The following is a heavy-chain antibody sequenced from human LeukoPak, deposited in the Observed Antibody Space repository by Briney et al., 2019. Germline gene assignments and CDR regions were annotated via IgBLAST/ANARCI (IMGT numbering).Heavy chain of an antibody. V-gene: IGHV3-66*01. D-gene: IGHD1-7*01. J-gene: IGHJ4*02. CDR3: ARNENYYFDY. CDR2: IYSGGST. CDR1: GFTFSSYA. Sequence: GGSLRLSCAASGFTFSSYAVSWVRQAPGKGLEWVSVIYSGGSTYYADSVKGRFTISRDNSKNTLYLQMNSLRAEDTAVYYCARNENYYFDYWGQGTLVTVSS.